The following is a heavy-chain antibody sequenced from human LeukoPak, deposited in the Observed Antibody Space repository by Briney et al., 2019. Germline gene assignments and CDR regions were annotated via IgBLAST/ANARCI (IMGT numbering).Heavy chain of an antibody. D-gene: IGHD2-21*02. Sequence: SVKVSCKASGGTFSSYAISWVRQAPGQGLEWMGRIIPILGIANYAQKFQGRVTITADKSTSTAYMELSGLRSEDTAVYYCASPRYCGGDCYSFDYWGQGTLVTVSS. V-gene: IGHV1-69*04. CDR3: ASPRYCGGDCYSFDY. CDR1: GGTFSSYA. CDR2: IIPILGIA. J-gene: IGHJ4*02.